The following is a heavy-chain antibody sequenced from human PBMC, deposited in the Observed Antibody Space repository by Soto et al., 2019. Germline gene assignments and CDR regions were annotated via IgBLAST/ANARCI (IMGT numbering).Heavy chain of an antibody. CDR1: GFTFSSYG. V-gene: IGHV3-30*18. CDR2: ISYDGSNK. CDR3: AKDSEWLRSYYYGMDV. Sequence: GGSLRLSCAASGFTFSSYGMHWVRQAPGKGLEWVAVISYDGSNKYYADSVKGRFTISRDNSKNTLYLQMNSLRAEDTAVYYCAKDSEWLRSYYYGMDVWGQGTTVTVSS. D-gene: IGHD5-12*01. J-gene: IGHJ6*02.